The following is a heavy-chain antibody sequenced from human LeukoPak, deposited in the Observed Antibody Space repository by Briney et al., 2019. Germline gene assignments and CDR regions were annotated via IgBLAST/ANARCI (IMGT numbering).Heavy chain of an antibody. CDR2: INPNNGGT. CDR3: ARDYYDSSGQGTFDI. Sequence: ASVKVSCKASGYTFTGYYMHWVRQVPGQGLEWMGWINPNNGGTNFAQKFQGRVTLTRDTSISTMYMELSRLRSDDTAVYYCARDYYDSSGQGTFDIWGQGTMVTVSS. D-gene: IGHD3-22*01. V-gene: IGHV1-2*02. CDR1: GYTFTGYY. J-gene: IGHJ3*02.